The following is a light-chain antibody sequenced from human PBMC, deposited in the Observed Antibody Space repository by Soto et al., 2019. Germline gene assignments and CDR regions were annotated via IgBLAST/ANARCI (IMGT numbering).Light chain of an antibody. CDR1: QSVKTF. CDR2: DAS. V-gene: IGKV3-11*01. CDR3: QQRSNWPPIT. Sequence: EIVLTHSPATLSLSPVERATLSCRSSQSVKTFLVWYQQRPGQPPRLLIHDASHRAAGIPARFSGSGFGTDFTLTISSLEPEDAAVYYCQQRSNWPPITFGQGTRLEI. J-gene: IGKJ5*01.